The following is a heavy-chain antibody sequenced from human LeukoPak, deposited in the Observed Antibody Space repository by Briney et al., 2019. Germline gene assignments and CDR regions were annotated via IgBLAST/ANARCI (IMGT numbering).Heavy chain of an antibody. CDR1: GGSFSGYY. Sequence: SETLSLTCAVYGGSFSGYYWSWIRQPPGKGLEWIGEINHSGSTNYNPSLKSRVTISVDTSKNQFSLKLSSVTAADTAVYYCAKDPHDFYEDHMDVWGKGTTVTVSS. V-gene: IGHV4-34*01. CDR2: INHSGST. CDR3: AKDPHDFYEDHMDV. J-gene: IGHJ6*03. D-gene: IGHD2/OR15-2a*01.